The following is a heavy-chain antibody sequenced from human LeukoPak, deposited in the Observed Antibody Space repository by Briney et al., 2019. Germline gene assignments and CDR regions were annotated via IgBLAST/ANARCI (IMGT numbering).Heavy chain of an antibody. D-gene: IGHD6-19*01. CDR1: GFTFSSYG. J-gene: IGHJ3*02. CDR2: ISYDGSNK. V-gene: IGHV3-30*18. Sequence: GGSPRLSCAASGFTFSSYGMHWVRQAPGKGLEWVAVISYDGSNKYYADSVKGRFTISRDNSKNTLYLQMNSLRAEDTAVYYCAKGLGSGWPRHDDAFDIWGQGTMVTVSS. CDR3: AKGLGSGWPRHDDAFDI.